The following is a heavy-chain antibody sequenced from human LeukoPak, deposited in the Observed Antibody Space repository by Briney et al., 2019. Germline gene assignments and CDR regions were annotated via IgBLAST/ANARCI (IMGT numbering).Heavy chain of an antibody. Sequence: ASVKVSCKASGYTFTSYYMHWVRQAPGQGLEWMGIINPSGGSTSYAQKFQGRVTMTRDTSTSTVYMELSSLRSEDTAVYYCARGTRGDTTLLTMIPLDYWGQGTLVTVSS. V-gene: IGHV1-46*01. CDR1: GYTFTSYY. CDR2: INPSGGST. J-gene: IGHJ4*02. D-gene: IGHD3-22*01. CDR3: ARGTRGDTTLLTMIPLDY.